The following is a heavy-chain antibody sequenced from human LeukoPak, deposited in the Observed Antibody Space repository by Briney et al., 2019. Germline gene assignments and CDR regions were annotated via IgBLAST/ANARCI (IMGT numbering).Heavy chain of an antibody. V-gene: IGHV4-59*01. CDR2: IYYSGST. J-gene: IGHJ4*02. D-gene: IGHD1-26*01. CDR3: ARVGRAPFDY. Sequence: SETLSLTCTVSGGSISSYYWSWIRQPPGKGGEWIVYIYYSGSTNYNPSRKWRVTISVDTSKNQFSLKLSSVTAADTAVYYCARVGRAPFDYWGQGTLGTVSS. CDR1: GGSISSYY.